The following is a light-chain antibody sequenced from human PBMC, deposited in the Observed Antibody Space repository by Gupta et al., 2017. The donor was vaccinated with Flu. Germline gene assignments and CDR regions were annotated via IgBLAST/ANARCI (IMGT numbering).Light chain of an antibody. V-gene: IGKV1-33*01. CDR2: DAS. CDR1: QDIINY. CDR3: RHHSRVPPNLT. J-gene: IGKJ4*01. Sequence: DIQMTQSPSSLSASVGDRVTITCQASQDIINYLNWYQQKPGRAPKLLIYDASNLETGVPPRFSGGGVGTNFDLTITGRQPEDIASYFCRHHSRVPPNLTFGGGTKVEI.